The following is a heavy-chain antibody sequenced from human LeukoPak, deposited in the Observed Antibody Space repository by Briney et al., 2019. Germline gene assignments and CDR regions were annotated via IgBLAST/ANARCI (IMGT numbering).Heavy chain of an antibody. V-gene: IGHV5-51*01. D-gene: IGHD6-13*01. Sequence: GESLKISCKGSGYSFTSYWIGWVRQMPGKGLEWMGIIYPGDSETRYSPSFQGQVTISADKSISTAYLQWSSLKASETAMYYRARQGYSNIWYWRYNCFDPWGQGTLVTVSS. CDR3: ARQGYSNIWYWRYNCFDP. CDR2: IYPGDSET. J-gene: IGHJ5*02. CDR1: GYSFTSYW.